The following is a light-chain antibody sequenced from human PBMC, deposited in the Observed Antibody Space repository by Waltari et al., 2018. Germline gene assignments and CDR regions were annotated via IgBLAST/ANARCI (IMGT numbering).Light chain of an antibody. CDR2: DAS. Sequence: DIQLTQSPSMLSASVGDRVTITCRASQTLRGRLAWYQLKPGLAPKLLIYDASNLGGGVPSRFSGSGFGTNFTLTISSLQPDDFATYYCQQYSSFSTFGLGTKV. CDR1: QTLRGR. V-gene: IGKV1-5*01. J-gene: IGKJ1*01. CDR3: QQYSSFST.